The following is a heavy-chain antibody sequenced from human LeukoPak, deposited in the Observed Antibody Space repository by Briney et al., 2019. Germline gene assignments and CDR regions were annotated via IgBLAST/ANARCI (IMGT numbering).Heavy chain of an antibody. D-gene: IGHD2-15*01. Sequence: SETLSLTCTVSGGSISSRSYYWGWIRQPPGKGLEWIGSIYYSGSTYYNPSLKSRVTISVDTSKNQFPLKLSSVTATDTAVYYCARLNIVVVVAPPYWFDPWGQGTLVTVSS. J-gene: IGHJ5*02. CDR2: IYYSGST. V-gene: IGHV4-39*01. CDR1: GGSISSRSYY. CDR3: ARLNIVVVVAPPYWFDP.